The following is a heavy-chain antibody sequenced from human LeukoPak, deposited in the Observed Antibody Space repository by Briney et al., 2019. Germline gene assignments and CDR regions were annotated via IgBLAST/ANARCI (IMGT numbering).Heavy chain of an antibody. CDR2: VYYTGTT. CDR3: ARFSWGCSTASCYLTN. D-gene: IGHD2-2*01. J-gene: IGHJ4*02. V-gene: IGHV4-59*11. Sequence: SETLSLTCTVGGGSLSGHYWGWIRQPPGKGLELVGHVYYTGTTFYNPSLNSRVTITLDTSRNQFSLRLTSVIAADTAVYYCARFSWGCSTASCYLTNWGQGALVTVSS. CDR1: GGSLSGHY.